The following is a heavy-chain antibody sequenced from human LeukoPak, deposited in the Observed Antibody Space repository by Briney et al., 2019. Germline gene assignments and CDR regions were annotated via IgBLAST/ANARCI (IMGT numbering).Heavy chain of an antibody. V-gene: IGHV4-59*01. J-gene: IGHJ5*02. Sequence: PSETLSLTCTDSGGSLSSYYWSWSRQPPGKGLGWSGHIYYSGSANYNPSLTSRVTISAETSKNQFSLKLSSVTAADAAVYYCARMVGCIGGSCYGFDPWGQGTLVTVSS. CDR3: ARMVGCIGGSCYGFDP. CDR2: IYYSGSA. CDR1: GGSLSSYY. D-gene: IGHD2-15*01.